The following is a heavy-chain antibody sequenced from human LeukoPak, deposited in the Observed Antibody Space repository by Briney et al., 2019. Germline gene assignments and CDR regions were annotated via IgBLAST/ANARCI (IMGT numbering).Heavy chain of an antibody. CDR1: GGSISSSNR. V-gene: IGHV4-4*02. Sequence: SGTLSLTCAVSGGSISSSNRWSWVRQPPGKGLKWIGEIYDSESTNYNPSLKSRVTISVDTSKNQFSLKLSAVTAADTAVYYCARDMGSSVELRPCFDYWGQGSLVTVSS. CDR2: IYDSEST. J-gene: IGHJ4*02. D-gene: IGHD3-10*01. CDR3: ARDMGSSVELRPCFDY.